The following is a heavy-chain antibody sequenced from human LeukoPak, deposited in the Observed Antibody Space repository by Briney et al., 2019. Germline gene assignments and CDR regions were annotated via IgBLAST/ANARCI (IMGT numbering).Heavy chain of an antibody. CDR3: ARVASNCFDY. V-gene: IGHV3-48*03. Sequence: GGSLSLSCAASGFTLSSYEMNWVRQAPGKALEWVSYISSSSSTIHYADSVKGRFAISRDNAKNSLYLQMNSLRAEGTAVYYCARVASNCFDYWGQGTLVTVSS. J-gene: IGHJ4*02. D-gene: IGHD6-19*01. CDR1: GFTLSSYE. CDR2: ISSSSSTI.